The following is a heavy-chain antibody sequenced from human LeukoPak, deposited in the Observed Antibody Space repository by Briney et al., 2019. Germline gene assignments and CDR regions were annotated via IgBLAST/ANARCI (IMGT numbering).Heavy chain of an antibody. CDR2: INPNSGDT. CDR1: GYTFTGYY. J-gene: IGHJ4*02. V-gene: IGHV1-2*02. D-gene: IGHD1-26*01. CDR3: ARDLGGVGATVFDY. Sequence: GASVKVSCKASGYTFTGYYMHWVRQAPGQGLEWMGWINPNSGDTKYAQKFQGRVTMTRDTSISTAYMELSRLRSDDTAVYYCARDLGGVGATVFDYWGQGTLVTVSS.